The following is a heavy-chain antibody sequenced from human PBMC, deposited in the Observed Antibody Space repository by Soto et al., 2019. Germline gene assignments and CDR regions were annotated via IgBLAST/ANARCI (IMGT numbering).Heavy chain of an antibody. J-gene: IGHJ5*02. CDR1: GYTFTAYY. D-gene: IGHD3-16*01. V-gene: IGHV1-2*02. Sequence: QVQLVQSGAEMRKPGASVKVSCKASGYTFTAYYIHWVRQAPGHGLQWMGWINPNNGATNSAQKFRGRVTMSGDTSIRTVYMELSGLRSDDTAVYYCARSYTLRVDPWGQGTVVTVSS. CDR3: ARSYTLRVDP. CDR2: INPNNGAT.